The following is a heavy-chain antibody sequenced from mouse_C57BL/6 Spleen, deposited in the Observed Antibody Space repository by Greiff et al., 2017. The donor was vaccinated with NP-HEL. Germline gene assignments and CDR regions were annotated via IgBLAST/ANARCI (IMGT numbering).Heavy chain of an antibody. CDR2: IDPENGDT. CDR3: TTPLGRRYFDV. V-gene: IGHV14-4*01. CDR1: GFNIKDDY. J-gene: IGHJ1*03. Sequence: VQLQQSGAELVRPGASVKLSCTASGFNIKDDYMHWVKQRPEQGLEWIGWIDPENGDTEYASKFQGKATITADTSSNTAYLQLSSLTSEDTAVYYGTTPLGRRYFDVWGTGTTVTVSS. D-gene: IGHD1-1*01.